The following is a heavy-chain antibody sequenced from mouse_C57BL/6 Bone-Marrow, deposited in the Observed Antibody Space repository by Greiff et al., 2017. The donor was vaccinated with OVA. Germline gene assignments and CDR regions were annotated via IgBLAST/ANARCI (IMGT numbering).Heavy chain of an antibody. CDR3: AGYDGAWFAY. V-gene: IGHV1S132*01. D-gene: IGHD2-14*01. Sequence: VQLMESGAELVKPGASVKLSCKTSGYTFTSYWIQWVKQRPGQGLGWIGEIFPGTGTTYYNEKFKGKATLTIDTSSSTAYMQLSSLTSEDSAVYFCAGYDGAWFAYWGQGTLVTVSA. CDR2: IFPGTGTT. J-gene: IGHJ3*01. CDR1: GYTFTSYW.